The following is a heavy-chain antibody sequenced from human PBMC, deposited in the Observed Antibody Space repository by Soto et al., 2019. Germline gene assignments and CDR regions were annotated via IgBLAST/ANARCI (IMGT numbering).Heavy chain of an antibody. CDR3: ARDGYDYGDYNYSRH. CDR1: GYTFTSYG. CDR2: ISAYNGNT. D-gene: IGHD4-17*01. Sequence: ASVKVSCKASGYTFTSYGISWVRQAPGQGLEWMGWISAYNGNTNYAQKLQGRVTMTTDTSTSTAYMELRSLRSDDTAVYYCARDGYDYGDYNYSRHWGQGTLVTVSS. J-gene: IGHJ1*01. V-gene: IGHV1-18*01.